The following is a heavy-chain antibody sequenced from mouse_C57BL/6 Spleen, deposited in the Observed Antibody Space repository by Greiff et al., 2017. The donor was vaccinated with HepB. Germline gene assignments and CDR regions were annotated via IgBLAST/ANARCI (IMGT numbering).Heavy chain of an antibody. J-gene: IGHJ1*03. CDR3: ARGRYGNYEYFDV. Sequence: VQLQQSGAELVKPGASVKLSCKASGYTFTSYWMHWVKQRPGRGLEWIGRIDPNSGGTKYNEKFKSKATLTVDKPSSPAYMQLSSLTSEDSAVYYCARGRYGNYEYFDVWGTGTTFTVSS. V-gene: IGHV1-72*01. CDR1: GYTFTSYW. CDR2: IDPNSGGT. D-gene: IGHD2-1*01.